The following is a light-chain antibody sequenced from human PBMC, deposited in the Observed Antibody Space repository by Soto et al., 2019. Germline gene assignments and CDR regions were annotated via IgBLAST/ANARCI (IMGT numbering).Light chain of an antibody. CDR1: SSNIGSNT. V-gene: IGLV1-44*01. Sequence: QSVLTQPPSASGTRGQRVTISCSGSSSNIGSNTVNWYQHLPGTAPKLLIYSNNQRPSGVPDRFSGSQSGTSASLAISGLQSEDEADYYCAAWDDSLNGWVFGGGTKVTVL. CDR3: AAWDDSLNGWV. J-gene: IGLJ3*02. CDR2: SNN.